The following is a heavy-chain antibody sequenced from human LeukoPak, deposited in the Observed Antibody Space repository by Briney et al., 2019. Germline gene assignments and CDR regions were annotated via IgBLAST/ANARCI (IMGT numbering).Heavy chain of an antibody. CDR3: AKDRSSTLDVAFDF. CDR1: GFTFGDYA. Sequence: GGSLRLSCAASGFTFGDYAMHWVRQTPGKGLEWVSGIDWNSSNMVYADSVKGRFTISRDNAKNSLYLQMSSLRAEDMALYYCAKDRSSTLDVAFDFWVQGTMVTVSS. CDR2: IDWNSSNM. J-gene: IGHJ3*01. V-gene: IGHV3-9*03. D-gene: IGHD2-2*01.